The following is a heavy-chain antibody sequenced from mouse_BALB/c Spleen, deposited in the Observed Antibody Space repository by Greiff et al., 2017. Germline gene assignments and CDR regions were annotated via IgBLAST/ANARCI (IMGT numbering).Heavy chain of an antibody. CDR3: AYYGSSSYAMEY. CDR2: ISSGGGST. J-gene: IGHJ4*01. V-gene: IGHV5-12-1*01. Sequence: EVMLVESGGGLVKPGGSLKLSCAASGFAFSSYDMSWVRQTPEKRLEWVAYISSGGGSTYYPDTVKGRFTISRDNAKNTLYLQMSSLKSEDTAMYYCAYYGSSSYAMEYRGQGNSVTVSS. CDR1: GFAFSSYD. D-gene: IGHD1-1*01.